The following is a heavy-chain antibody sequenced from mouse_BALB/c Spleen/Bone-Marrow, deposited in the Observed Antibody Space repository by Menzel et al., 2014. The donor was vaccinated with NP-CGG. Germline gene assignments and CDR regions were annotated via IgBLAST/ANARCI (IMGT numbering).Heavy chain of an antibody. V-gene: IGHV7-1*02. Sequence: EVKLVESGGGLVQPGGSLRLSCATSGFTFSDFYMEWVRQPPGKRLEWIAASRNRRNDYTTEYGASVKGRFIVSRDTSQSILYLQMNALRAEDTAIYYCARDAGRGNFDYWGQGTTLTVSS. J-gene: IGHJ2*01. CDR3: ARDAGRGNFDY. CDR2: SRNRRNDYTT. D-gene: IGHD4-1*01. CDR1: GFTFSDFY.